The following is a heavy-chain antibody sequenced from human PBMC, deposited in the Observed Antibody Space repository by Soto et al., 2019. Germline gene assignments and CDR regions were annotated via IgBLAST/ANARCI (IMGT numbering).Heavy chain of an antibody. CDR1: GGSFSGYY. V-gene: IGHV4-34*01. D-gene: IGHD3-3*01. CDR2: INHSGST. Sequence: QVQLQQWGAGLLKPSETLSLTCAVYGGSFSGYYWSWIRQPPGKGLEWIGEINHSGSTNYNPSLKSRVTISVDTSKNQFSLKLSSATAADTAVYYCARVGYDYAFDIWGQGTMVTVSS. CDR3: ARVGYDYAFDI. J-gene: IGHJ3*02.